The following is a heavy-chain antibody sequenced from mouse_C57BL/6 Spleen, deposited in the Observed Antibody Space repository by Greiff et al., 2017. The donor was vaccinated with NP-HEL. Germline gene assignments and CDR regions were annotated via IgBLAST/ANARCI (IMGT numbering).Heavy chain of an antibody. Sequence: VQLQQSGAELVKPGASVKISCKASGYAFSSYWMNWVKQRPGKGLEWIGQIYPGDGDTNYNGKFKGKATLTADKSSSTAYMQLSSLTSEDSAVYFCARSEAYPVRGGFDYWGQVTTLTVSS. CDR3: ARSEAYPVRGGFDY. J-gene: IGHJ2*01. CDR2: IYPGDGDT. V-gene: IGHV1-80*01. CDR1: GYAFSSYW. D-gene: IGHD2-10*01.